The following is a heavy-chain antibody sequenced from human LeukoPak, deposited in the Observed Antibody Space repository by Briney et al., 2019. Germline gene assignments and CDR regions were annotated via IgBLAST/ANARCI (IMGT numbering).Heavy chain of an antibody. CDR1: GFPFSSYA. CDR3: AKRALVFGVVITGYFDY. Sequence: GGSLRLSCAASGFPFSSYAMSWVRQAPGKGLEWVSAISGSGGSTYYADSVKGRFTISRDNSKNTLYLQMNSLRAEDTAVYYCAKRALVFGVVITGYFDYWGQGTLVTVSS. CDR2: ISGSGGST. V-gene: IGHV3-23*01. D-gene: IGHD3-3*01. J-gene: IGHJ4*02.